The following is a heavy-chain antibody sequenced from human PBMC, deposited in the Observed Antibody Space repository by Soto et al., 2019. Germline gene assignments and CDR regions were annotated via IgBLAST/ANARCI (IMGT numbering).Heavy chain of an antibody. J-gene: IGHJ5*02. CDR3: AVVDSTGNWFDP. Sequence: PSETLSLTCTVSGGSISSSDFYWGWLRQTPGKGLEFIGSMYYSGTTYYNPSLKSRVTISVDTSKNQFILKLISVTAADTAVYYCAVVDSTGNWFDPWGEGALVNVSS. V-gene: IGHV4-39*01. CDR2: MYYSGTT. D-gene: IGHD6-25*01. CDR1: GGSISSSDFY.